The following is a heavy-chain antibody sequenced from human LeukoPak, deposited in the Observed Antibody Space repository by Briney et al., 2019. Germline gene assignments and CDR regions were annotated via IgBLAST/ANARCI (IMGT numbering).Heavy chain of an antibody. D-gene: IGHD6-19*01. CDR1: GFTFSSYS. V-gene: IGHV3-21*01. CDR2: ISSSSSYI. Sequence: GGSLRLSCAASGFTFSSYSMNWVRQAPGKGLEWVSSISSSSSYIYYADSVKGRFTISRDNAKNSLYLQMNSLRAEDTAVYYCARAGYSGGWYFVQLDYYYYMDVWGKGTTVTVSS. J-gene: IGHJ6*03. CDR3: ARAGYSGGWYFVQLDYYYYMDV.